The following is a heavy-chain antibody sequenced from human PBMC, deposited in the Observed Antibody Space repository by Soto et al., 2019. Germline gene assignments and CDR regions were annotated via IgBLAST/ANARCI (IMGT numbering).Heavy chain of an antibody. J-gene: IGHJ3*02. CDR3: ARGGGQKEEYQLHDAFDI. V-gene: IGHV1-69*13. D-gene: IGHD2-2*01. CDR2: IIPIFGTA. Sequence: ASVKVSCKASGGTFSSYAISWVRQAPGQGLEWMGGIIPIFGTANYAQKFQGRVTITADESTSTAYMELSSLRSEDTAVYYCARGGGQKEEYQLHDAFDIWGQGTMVTVSS. CDR1: GGTFSSYA.